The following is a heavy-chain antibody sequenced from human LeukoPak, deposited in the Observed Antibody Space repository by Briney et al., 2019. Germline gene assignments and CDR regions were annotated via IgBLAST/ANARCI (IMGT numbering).Heavy chain of an antibody. Sequence: GGSLRLSCAASGFTFCSYAMTCVRHAPGKGLDWVATITASGRSTFHADSVKGRFTLSRDNSKNTLYLLVNSLRAEDTAIYYCAKDVSPLGWYLDSWGQGVPVTVSS. CDR2: ITASGRST. D-gene: IGHD2-15*01. V-gene: IGHV3-23*01. CDR1: GFTFCSYA. CDR3: AKDVSPLGWYLDS. J-gene: IGHJ4*02.